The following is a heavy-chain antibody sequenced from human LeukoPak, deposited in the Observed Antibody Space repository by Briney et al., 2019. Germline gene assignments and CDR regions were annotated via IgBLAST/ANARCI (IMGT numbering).Heavy chain of an antibody. V-gene: IGHV3-30*02. CDR2: IRYDGSNK. CDR3: AKGQGYCSGGSCYEDWFDP. Sequence: QPGGSLRLSCAASGFTFSSYGMHWVRQAPGKGLEWVAFIRYDGSNKYYADSVKGRFTISRDNSKNTLYLQMNSLRAEDTAVYYCAKGQGYCSGGSCYEDWFDPWGQGTLVTFSS. CDR1: GFTFSSYG. D-gene: IGHD2-15*01. J-gene: IGHJ5*02.